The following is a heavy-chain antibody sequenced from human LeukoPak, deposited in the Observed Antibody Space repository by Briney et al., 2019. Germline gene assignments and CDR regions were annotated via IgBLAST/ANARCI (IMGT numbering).Heavy chain of an antibody. CDR3: ATPVLLWFGELSY. J-gene: IGHJ4*02. Sequence: SVKVSCKASGGTFSSYAISWVRQAPGQGLEWMGGIIPIFGTANYAQKFQGRVTITADKSTSTAYMELSSLRSEDTAVYYCATPVLLWFGELSYWGQGTLVTVSS. V-gene: IGHV1-69*06. CDR2: IIPIFGTA. D-gene: IGHD3-10*01. CDR1: GGTFSSYA.